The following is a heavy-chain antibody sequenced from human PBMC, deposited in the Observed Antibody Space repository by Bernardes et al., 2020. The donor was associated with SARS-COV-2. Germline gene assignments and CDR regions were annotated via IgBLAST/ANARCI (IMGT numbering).Heavy chain of an antibody. CDR3: TPYYDFWSGSTTPYYYYGMDV. CDR1: GFTLSGSA. V-gene: IGHV3-73*01. J-gene: IGHJ6*02. Sequence: GGSLRLSCAASGFTLSGSALHWVRQASGQGLEWVGRIRGKANSYATAYAASVKGRFTISRDDSKNTAYLQMNSLKTEDTAVYYCTPYYDFWSGSTTPYYYYGMDVWGQGTTVTVSS. D-gene: IGHD3-3*01. CDR2: IRGKANSYAT.